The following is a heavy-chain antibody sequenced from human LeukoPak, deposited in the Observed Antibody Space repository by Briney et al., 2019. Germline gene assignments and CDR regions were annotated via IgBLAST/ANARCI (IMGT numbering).Heavy chain of an antibody. CDR2: INHSGST. CDR1: GGSFSGYY. CDR3: MGSSSGYYYYMDV. J-gene: IGHJ6*03. Sequence: SETLSLTCAVYGGSFSGYYWSWIRQPPGKGLEWIGEINHSGSTNYNPSLKSRVTISVDTSKNQFSLKLSSVTAADTAVYYCMGSSSGYYYYMDVWGKGTTVTVSS. D-gene: IGHD6-6*01. V-gene: IGHV4-34*03.